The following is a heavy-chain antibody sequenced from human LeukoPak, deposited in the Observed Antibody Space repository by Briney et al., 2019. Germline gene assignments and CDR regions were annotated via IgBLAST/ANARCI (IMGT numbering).Heavy chain of an antibody. J-gene: IGHJ6*02. CDR2: IYTSGST. CDR3: ARDRGITIFGVVLEYGMDV. CDR1: GGSISSYY. V-gene: IGHV4-4*07. Sequence: SETLSLTCTVSGGSISSYYSSWIRQPAGKGLEWSVRIYTSGSTNYNPSLKSRVTMSVDTSKNQFSLKLSSVTAADTAVYYCARDRGITIFGVVLEYGMDVWGQGTTVTVSS. D-gene: IGHD3-3*01.